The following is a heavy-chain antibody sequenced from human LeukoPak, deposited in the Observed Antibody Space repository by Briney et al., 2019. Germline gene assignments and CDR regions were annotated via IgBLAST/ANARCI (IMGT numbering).Heavy chain of an antibody. D-gene: IGHD3-10*01. J-gene: IGHJ4*02. Sequence: AGGSLRLSCAASGFTFSSYEMNWVRQAPGKGLEWVSYISSSGSTIYYADSVKGRFTISRGNAKNSLYLQMNSLRAEDTAVYYCARSGGSLDYWGQGTLVTVSS. CDR3: ARSGGSLDY. CDR1: GFTFSSYE. V-gene: IGHV3-48*03. CDR2: ISSSGSTI.